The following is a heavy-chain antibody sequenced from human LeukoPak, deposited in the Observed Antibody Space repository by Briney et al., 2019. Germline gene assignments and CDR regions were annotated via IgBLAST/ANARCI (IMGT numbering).Heavy chain of an antibody. CDR3: AKPTRGSGSFLIDF. CDR1: GFTFSSYG. D-gene: IGHD1-26*01. J-gene: IGHJ4*02. CDR2: IWYDGSNK. V-gene: IGHV3-33*06. Sequence: SRRLSCAASGFTFSSYGMHWVRQAPGKGREWVAVIWYDGSNKYYADSVKGRFTISRDNSKNTLHLQMNSLRAEDTAVYYCAKPTRGSGSFLIDFWGQGTLVTVSS.